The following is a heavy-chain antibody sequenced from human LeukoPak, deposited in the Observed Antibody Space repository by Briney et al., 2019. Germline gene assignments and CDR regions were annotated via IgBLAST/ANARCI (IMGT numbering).Heavy chain of an antibody. V-gene: IGHV3-30-3*01. CDR3: ARGSSSWYAWVGYYYGMDV. D-gene: IGHD6-13*01. CDR2: ISYDGSNK. Sequence: GGSLRLSCAASGFTFSSYAMHWVRQAPGKGLEWVAVISYDGSNKYYADSVKGRFTISRDNSKNTLYLQMNSLRSEDTAVYYCARGSSSWYAWVGYYYGMDVWGQGTTVTVSS. J-gene: IGHJ6*02. CDR1: GFTFSSYA.